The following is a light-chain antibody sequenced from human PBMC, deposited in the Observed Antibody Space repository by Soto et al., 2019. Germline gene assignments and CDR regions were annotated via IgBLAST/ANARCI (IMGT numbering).Light chain of an antibody. V-gene: IGKV4-1*01. Sequence: DIVMTQSPDSLAVSLGEGASINCTSSQRILYNSRNKNYLAWYQQKPRQPPKLLIHCASTRESGVPDRFSGGGSGTDFTLTISSLQAEDVAVYFCQQNHTIPVTFGEGTKVELK. CDR1: QRILYNSRNKNY. CDR3: QQNHTIPVT. J-gene: IGKJ4*01. CDR2: CAS.